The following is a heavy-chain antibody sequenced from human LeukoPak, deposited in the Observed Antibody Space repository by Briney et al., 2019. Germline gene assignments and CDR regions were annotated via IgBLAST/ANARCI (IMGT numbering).Heavy chain of an antibody. CDR3: ARGVAVAGPHFFDY. Sequence: ASVKVSCTASGYTFTSYGFSWVREAPGQGLEWMGWISAYNGNTNYAQKHQGRVTMTTDTSTSTAYMELRSLRSDDTAVYYCARGVAVAGPHFFDYWGQGTLVTVSS. CDR2: ISAYNGNT. V-gene: IGHV1-18*04. D-gene: IGHD6-19*01. CDR1: GYTFTSYG. J-gene: IGHJ4*02.